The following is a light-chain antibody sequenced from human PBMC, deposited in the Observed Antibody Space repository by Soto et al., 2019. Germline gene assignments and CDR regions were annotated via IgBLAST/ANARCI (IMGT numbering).Light chain of an antibody. CDR3: CSYADSSTFV. Sequence: QSALTQPASVSGSPGQSITISCTGTSSDVGSYNLVSWYQQHPGKAPKLMIYEVSKRPSGVSNRFSGSKSGNTASLTISGLQAEDEADYYCCSYADSSTFVYGGGTKVTVL. J-gene: IGLJ3*02. CDR1: SSDVGSYNL. V-gene: IGLV2-23*02. CDR2: EVS.